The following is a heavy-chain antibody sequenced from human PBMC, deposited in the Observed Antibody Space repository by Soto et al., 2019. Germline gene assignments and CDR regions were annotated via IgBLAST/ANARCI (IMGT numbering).Heavy chain of an antibody. CDR2: MFYSGAT. D-gene: IGHD2-15*01. CDR1: GGSISGISYY. CDR3: PSNKSGSAWFDP. Sequence: KPSETLSLTCTVSGGSISGISYYWGWIRQPPGKGLQWIGCMFYSGATYYNPSLKNRVTLSVDTSNNEFSLKLVSVTAPDTAVYYCPSNKSGSAWFDPWGKETRVT. J-gene: IGHJ5*02. V-gene: IGHV4-39*01.